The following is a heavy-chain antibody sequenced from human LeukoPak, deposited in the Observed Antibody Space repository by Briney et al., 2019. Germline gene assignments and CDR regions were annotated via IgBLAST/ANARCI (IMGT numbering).Heavy chain of an antibody. CDR1: GLTFGDYT. CDR2: ISRNGVAT. J-gene: IGHJ4*02. V-gene: IGHV3-43*01. CDR3: ARDHYGDYAFDY. D-gene: IGHD4-17*01. Sequence: GGSLRLSCAASGLTFGDYTMNWVRQAPGKGLEWVALISRNGVATKYADSVRGRFTISRDIAKNSLYLQMNSLRAEDTAVYYCARDHYGDYAFDYWGQGTLVTVSS.